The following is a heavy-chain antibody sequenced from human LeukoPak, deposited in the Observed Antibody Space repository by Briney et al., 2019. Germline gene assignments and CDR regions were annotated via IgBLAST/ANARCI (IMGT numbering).Heavy chain of an antibody. Sequence: ASVKVSCKASGYTFTDYYMHWVRQAPGQGLEWMGWINPNSGGTNYAQKFQGRVTMTTDTSISTAYMEVSRLRSDDTAVYYCARVRIGQQLDKYYYHAIDVWARGTTVTVSS. J-gene: IGHJ6*02. CDR2: INPNSGGT. CDR1: GYTFTDYY. CDR3: ARVRIGQQLDKYYYHAIDV. D-gene: IGHD6-13*01. V-gene: IGHV1-2*02.